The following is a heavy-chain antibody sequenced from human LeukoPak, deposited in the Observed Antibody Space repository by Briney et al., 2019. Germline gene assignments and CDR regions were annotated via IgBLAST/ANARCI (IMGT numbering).Heavy chain of an antibody. V-gene: IGHV3-7*01. Sequence: GGSLRLSCAASGFTFSSFWMTWVRQAPGKGREWVASIKQDGSEKYFVDSVKGRFTIARDYAKNSLYLQMNSLRVEDTALYYCAEDIGRGATFDLWGQGTMVTVSS. CDR2: IKQDGSEK. CDR1: GFTFSSFW. CDR3: AEDIGRGATFDL. J-gene: IGHJ3*01. D-gene: IGHD1-26*01.